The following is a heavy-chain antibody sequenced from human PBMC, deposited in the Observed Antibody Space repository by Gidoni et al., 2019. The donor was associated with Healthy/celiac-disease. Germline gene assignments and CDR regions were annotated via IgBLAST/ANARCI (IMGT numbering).Heavy chain of an antibody. CDR1: GFPFSSYA. J-gene: IGHJ4*02. Sequence: QVQLVESGGGVVQPGRSLRLSCAASGFPFSSYAMHWVRQAPGKGLEWVAVISYDGSNKYYADSVKGRFTISRDNSKNTLYLQMNSLRAEDTAVYYCARGLVVVVAAPFDYWGQGTLVTVSS. CDR3: ARGLVVVVAAPFDY. D-gene: IGHD2-15*01. CDR2: ISYDGSNK. V-gene: IGHV3-30-3*01.